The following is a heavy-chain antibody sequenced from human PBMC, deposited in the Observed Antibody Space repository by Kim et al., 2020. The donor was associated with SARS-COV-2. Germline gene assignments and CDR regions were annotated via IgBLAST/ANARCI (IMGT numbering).Heavy chain of an antibody. CDR2: ASRDGTNN. Sequence: GGSLRLSCAASGFTFSNYGMHWVRQAPGKGLEWVAAASRDGTNNYYGDSVKGRSTISRDNSKNTLYLQINSLRPEDTAVYYCAKCDRGNPTTTIINSLFDYWGQGALVTVSS. CDR1: GFTFSNYG. CDR3: AKCDRGNPTTTIINSLFDY. V-gene: IGHV3-30*18. D-gene: IGHD3-22*01. J-gene: IGHJ4*02.